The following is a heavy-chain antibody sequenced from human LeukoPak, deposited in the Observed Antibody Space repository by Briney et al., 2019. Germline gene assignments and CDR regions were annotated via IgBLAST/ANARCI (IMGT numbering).Heavy chain of an antibody. CDR2: INPNSGGT. V-gene: IGHV1-2*02. CDR1: GYTFTGYY. J-gene: IGHJ5*02. CDR3: AREARGYCSSTSCYRPHNWFDP. Sequence: ASVKVSCKASGYTFTGYYMHWVRQAPGQGLEWMGWINPNSGGTNYAQKFQGRVTMTRDTSISTAYMELSRLRPDDTAVYYCAREARGYCSSTSCYRPHNWFDPWGQGTLVTVSS. D-gene: IGHD2-2*02.